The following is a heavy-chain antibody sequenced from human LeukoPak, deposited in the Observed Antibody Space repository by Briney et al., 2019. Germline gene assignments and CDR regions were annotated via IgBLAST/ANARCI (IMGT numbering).Heavy chain of an antibody. CDR1: GFTFSDHY. V-gene: IGHV3-72*01. CDR2: IRNKANSYTT. J-gene: IGHJ4*02. CDR3: ARVASLVYDY. Sequence: GGSLRLSCAASGFTFSDHYMDWVRQAPGKGLECVGRIRNKANSYTTEYAASVKGRFTISRDDSKNSLYLQMNSLKTEDTAVYYCARVASLVYDYWGQGTLVTVSP.